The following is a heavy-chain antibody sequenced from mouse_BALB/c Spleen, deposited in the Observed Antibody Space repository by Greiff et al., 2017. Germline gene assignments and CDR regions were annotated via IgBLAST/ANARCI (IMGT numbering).Heavy chain of an antibody. J-gene: IGHJ2*01. CDR1: GYAFTNYL. Sequence: VQLVESGAELVRPGTSVKVSCKASGYAFTNYLIEWVKQRPGQGLEWIGVINPGSGGTNYNEKFKGKATLTADKSSSTAYMQLSSLTSDDSAVYFCARDYGSSYDGFYFDYWGQGTTLTVSS. CDR3: ARDYGSSYDGFYFDY. CDR2: INPGSGGT. D-gene: IGHD1-1*01. V-gene: IGHV1-54*01.